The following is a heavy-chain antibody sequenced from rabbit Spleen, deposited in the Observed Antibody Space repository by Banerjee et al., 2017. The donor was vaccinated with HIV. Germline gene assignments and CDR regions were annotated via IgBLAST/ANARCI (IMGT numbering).Heavy chain of an antibody. CDR3: ARGSATMTMVITGYYLNL. D-gene: IGHD2-1*01. Sequence: QSLEESGGDLVKPGASLTLTCTASGFSFSSDYYVCWVRQAPGKGLECGACIYAGSSGSTFFANWAKGRLTISKASSTTVTLQMTRLTVADTAPYFCARGSATMTMVITGYYLNLWGPGTLVTVS. CDR1: GFSFSSDYY. V-gene: IGHV1S40*01. CDR2: IYAGSSGST. J-gene: IGHJ4*01.